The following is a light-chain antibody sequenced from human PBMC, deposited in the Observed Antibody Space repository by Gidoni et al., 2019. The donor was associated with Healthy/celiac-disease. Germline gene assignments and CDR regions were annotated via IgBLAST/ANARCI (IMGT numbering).Light chain of an antibody. CDR2: LNSDGSH. Sequence: HSSYAIAWHQQQPEKGPRYLMKLNSDGSHSKGDGIPDRFSGSSSGAERYLTISSLQSEDEADYYCQTWGSGIHRVFGGGTKLTVL. CDR3: QTWGSGIHRV. V-gene: IGLV4-69*01. CDR1: HSSYA. J-gene: IGLJ3*02.